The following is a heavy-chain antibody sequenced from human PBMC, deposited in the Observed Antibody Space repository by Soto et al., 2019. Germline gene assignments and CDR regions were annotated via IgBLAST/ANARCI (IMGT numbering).Heavy chain of an antibody. J-gene: IGHJ6*02. CDR3: AKDLDIVVVPAAIPDYYYYGMDV. CDR1: GFTFSSYG. Sequence: GGSLRLSCAASGFTFSSYGMHWVRQAPGKGLEWVAVISYDGSNKYYADSVKGRFTISRDNSKNTLYLQMNSLRAEDTAVYYCAKDLDIVVVPAAIPDYYYYGMDVWGQGTTVTVSS. D-gene: IGHD2-2*03. CDR2: ISYDGSNK. V-gene: IGHV3-30*18.